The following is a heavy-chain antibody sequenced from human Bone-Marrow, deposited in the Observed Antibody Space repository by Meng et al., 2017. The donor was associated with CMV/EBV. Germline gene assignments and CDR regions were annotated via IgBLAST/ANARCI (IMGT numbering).Heavy chain of an antibody. CDR2: ISSSSSYI. Sequence: GESLKISCAASGFTFSSYAMSWVRQAPGKGLEWVSSISSSSSYIYYADSVKGRFTISRDNAKNSLYLQMNSLRAEDTAVYYCARDKFRGPVDWGQGTLVTVSS. CDR1: GFTFSSYA. D-gene: IGHD4-23*01. V-gene: IGHV3-21*01. J-gene: IGHJ4*02. CDR3: ARDKFRGPVD.